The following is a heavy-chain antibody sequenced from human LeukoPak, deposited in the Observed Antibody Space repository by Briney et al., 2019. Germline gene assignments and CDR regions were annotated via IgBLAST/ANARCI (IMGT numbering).Heavy chain of an antibody. V-gene: IGHV3-23*01. CDR1: GFTFSSHA. CDR2: ISDSGDST. Sequence: GGSLRLSCAASGFTFSSHALSWVRQAPGKGLAWVSSISDSGDSTYYAHSVKGRFTISRDNSKNTLYLQMNSLRGEDTAVYYCFSFGYGYWGQGTLVSVSS. D-gene: IGHD3-16*01. CDR3: FSFGYGY. J-gene: IGHJ4*02.